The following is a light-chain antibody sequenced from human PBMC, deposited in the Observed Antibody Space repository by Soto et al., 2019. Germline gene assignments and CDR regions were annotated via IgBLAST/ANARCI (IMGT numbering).Light chain of an antibody. CDR1: SSNIGAGFD. Sequence: QSVLTQPPSVSGAPGQRVTVSCTGTSSNIGAGFDVHWYQQVPGTAPKVLIYGNTNRPSGVPDRFSGSKSGTSASLAITGLQADDEADYYCQSYDRSLSGWVFGGGTQLTVL. V-gene: IGLV1-40*01. CDR2: GNT. CDR3: QSYDRSLSGWV. J-gene: IGLJ7*01.